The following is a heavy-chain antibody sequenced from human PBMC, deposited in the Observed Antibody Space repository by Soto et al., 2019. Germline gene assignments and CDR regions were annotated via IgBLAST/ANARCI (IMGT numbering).Heavy chain of an antibody. CDR3: AHRQDPFRYCQH. V-gene: IGHV2-5*02. Sequence: SGPTLVNPTQTLTLTCSFSGFSLSTSGVGVGWIRQPPGKALEWLALIFWDDEKRYSPSLRSRLTITKDTSKNQVVLTMTNMDPVDTATYYCAHRQDPFRYCQHWGQGTLVTVSS. CDR1: GFSLSTSGVG. J-gene: IGHJ1*01. D-gene: IGHD2-15*01. CDR2: IFWDDEK.